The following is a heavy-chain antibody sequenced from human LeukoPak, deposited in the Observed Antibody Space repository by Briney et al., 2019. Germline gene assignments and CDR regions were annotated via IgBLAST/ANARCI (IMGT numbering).Heavy chain of an antibody. V-gene: IGHV4-34*01. CDR1: GGSFSGYY. J-gene: IGHJ4*02. D-gene: IGHD2-15*01. Sequence: SETLSLTCAVYGGSFSGYYWTWIRQPPGRGLEWIGEINHSGSTNYNPSLKSRVTISVDTSKNQFSLKLSSVTAADTAVYYCARVRGYCSGGSCYPYRAYFDYWGQGTLVTVSS. CDR3: ARVRGYCSGGSCYPYRAYFDY. CDR2: INHSGST.